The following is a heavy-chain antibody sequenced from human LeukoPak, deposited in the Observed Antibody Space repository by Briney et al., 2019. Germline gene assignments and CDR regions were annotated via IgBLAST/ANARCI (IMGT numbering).Heavy chain of an antibody. V-gene: IGHV3-9*01. CDR1: GYSFDAYA. CDR3: AKDIGGSGSF. D-gene: IGHD3-10*01. CDR2: ISWNSARV. J-gene: IGHJ4*02. Sequence: GRSLRLSCAASGYSFDAYAMDWVWQAPGKGLEWVSSISWNSARVGYADSVKGRFTISRDNAKNSLYLQMDSLRAEDTAFYYCAKDIGGSGSFWGQGTLVTVSS.